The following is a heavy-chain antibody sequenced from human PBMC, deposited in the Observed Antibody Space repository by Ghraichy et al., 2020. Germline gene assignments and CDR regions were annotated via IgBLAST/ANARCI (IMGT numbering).Heavy chain of an antibody. CDR2: IRRRAGSYAT. J-gene: IGHJ6*02. V-gene: IGHV3-73*01. D-gene: IGHD3-22*01. CDR1: GFTFSGYA. Sequence: GGSLRLSCAASGFTFSGYAMDWVRQASGKGLEWVGRIRRRAGSYATAYAASVKGRVTRSSDDSKKRAHLQMTSLKTEDTAVYYGASTMIVVAYYGMDVWGQGTTVTV. CDR3: ASTMIVVAYYGMDV.